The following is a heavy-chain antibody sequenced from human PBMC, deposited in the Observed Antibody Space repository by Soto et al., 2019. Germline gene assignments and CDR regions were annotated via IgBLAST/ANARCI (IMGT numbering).Heavy chain of an antibody. CDR3: ARGRGSFHDAFDI. CDR2: INRYKGNT. CDR1: GYTFNSYG. Sequence: QVQLVQSGTEVQKPGASVKVSCKASGYTFNSYGISWVRQAPGEGLVWMGWINRYKGNTNYAQNLQGRLTMTTDTSTRTAYMELRSLRSDDTALYYCARGRGSFHDAFDIWGQGTMVTVSS. J-gene: IGHJ3*02. V-gene: IGHV1-18*01.